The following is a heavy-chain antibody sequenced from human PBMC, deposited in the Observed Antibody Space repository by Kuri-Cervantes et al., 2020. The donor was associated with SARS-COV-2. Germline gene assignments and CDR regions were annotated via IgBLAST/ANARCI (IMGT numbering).Heavy chain of an antibody. J-gene: IGHJ4*02. CDR2: VYYSGST. CDR3: AGAGNQDYFDS. Sequence: SETLSLTCTVSGGSISSYYWSWIRQPPGKGRECIGYVYYSGSTNYNPSLKSRVTISVDTSKNQFSLKLNSVTAADTAVYSCAGAGNQDYFDSWGQGIRVTVSS. CDR1: GGSISSYY. V-gene: IGHV4-59*08.